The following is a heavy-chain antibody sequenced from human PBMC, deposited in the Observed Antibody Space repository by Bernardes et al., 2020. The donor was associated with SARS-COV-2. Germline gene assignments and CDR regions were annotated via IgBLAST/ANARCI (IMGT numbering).Heavy chain of an antibody. V-gene: IGHV3-53*01. J-gene: IGHJ5*02. D-gene: IGHD3-3*01. CDR1: GFSVDNND. Sequence: GGSLRLSCAASGFSVDNNDMTWVRQAPGKGLDWVSVIYTSGSSFYADSVEGRFTISKDGSKNTLYLQMNSLRVEDTAFYYCARVRCVAEEWCSFDPWGQGTLVTVS. CDR2: IYTSGSS. CDR3: ARVRCVAEEWCSFDP.